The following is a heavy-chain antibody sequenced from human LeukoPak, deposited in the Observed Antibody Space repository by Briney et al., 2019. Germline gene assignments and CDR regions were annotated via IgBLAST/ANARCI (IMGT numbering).Heavy chain of an antibody. CDR2: INPSGGST. D-gene: IGHD3-10*01. CDR3: ARVGSTMGYFQH. CDR1: GYTFTSYY. V-gene: IGHV1-46*01. J-gene: IGHJ1*01. Sequence: GASVKVSCKASGYTFTSYYMHWVRRAPGQGLEWMGVINPSGGSTSYAQKFQGRVTMTRDTSTSTVYMELSSLRSEDTAVYYCARVGSTMGYFQHWGQGTLVTVSS.